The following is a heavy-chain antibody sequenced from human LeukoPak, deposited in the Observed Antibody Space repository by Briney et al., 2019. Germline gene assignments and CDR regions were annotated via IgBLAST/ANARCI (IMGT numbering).Heavy chain of an antibody. CDR3: ARVVHGYLGRYGMDV. J-gene: IGHJ6*02. V-gene: IGHV3-13*05. D-gene: IGHD5-18*01. Sequence: GGSLRLSCAASGFTFSTYDMRWVRQPPGKGLEWVSAIDTDGYPYYPASVKGRFTISRENAKNSVYLHMNSLRAGDTAVYYCARVVHGYLGRYGMDVWGQGTTVSVSS. CDR1: GFTFSTYD. CDR2: IDTDGYP.